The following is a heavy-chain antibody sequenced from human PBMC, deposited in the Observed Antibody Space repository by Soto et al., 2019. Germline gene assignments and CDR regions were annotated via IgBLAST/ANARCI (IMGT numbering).Heavy chain of an antibody. CDR1: GYTFTSYG. CDR3: AREGIAVAGPIRYYYYGMDV. Sequence: GASVKVSCKASGYTFTSYGISWVRQAPGQGLEWMGWISAYNGNTNYAQDLQGRVTMTTDTSTSTAYMELRSLRSDDTAVYYCAREGIAVAGPIRYYYYGMDVWGQGTTVTVSS. V-gene: IGHV1-18*01. CDR2: ISAYNGNT. J-gene: IGHJ6*02. D-gene: IGHD6-19*01.